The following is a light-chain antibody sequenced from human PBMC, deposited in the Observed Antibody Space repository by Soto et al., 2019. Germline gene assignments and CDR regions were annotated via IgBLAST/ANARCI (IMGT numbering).Light chain of an antibody. CDR3: SSYTSISTYV. Sequence: QSVLTQPASVSGSPGQSITISCTGTSSDVGGYNFVSWYQQHPDKATKLMIYDVTNRPSGVSNRFSGSKSGNTASLTISGLQAEDEADYYCSSYTSISTYVFGTGTKVT. V-gene: IGLV2-14*01. CDR2: DVT. CDR1: SSDVGGYNF. J-gene: IGLJ1*01.